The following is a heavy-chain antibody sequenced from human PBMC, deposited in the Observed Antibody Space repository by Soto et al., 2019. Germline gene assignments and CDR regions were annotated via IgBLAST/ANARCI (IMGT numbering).Heavy chain of an antibody. J-gene: IGHJ4*02. D-gene: IGHD4-4*01. Sequence: SVKFSWKASGGTVSSYPIAWVRQAPGHGLEWMGQIIPIFGTISHAQNFQGRITITADESTSTAYMELSSLRSDDTAVYYCARPRTVAATKGYDYWGQGTLVTVSS. CDR2: IIPIFGTI. V-gene: IGHV1-69*13. CDR1: GGTVSSYP. CDR3: ARPRTVAATKGYDY.